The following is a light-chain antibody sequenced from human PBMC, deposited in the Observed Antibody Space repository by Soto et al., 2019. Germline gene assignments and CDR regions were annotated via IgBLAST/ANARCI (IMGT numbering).Light chain of an antibody. CDR3: CSYAGSSTYV. Sequence: QSALTQPASVSGSPGQSITISCTGTSSDVGSYNFVSWYQQHPGKAPKLMIYEGRKRPSGVSNRFSGSKSGNTASLTISGLQAEDEADYYCCSYAGSSTYVFGNGTKLTVL. CDR2: EGR. V-gene: IGLV2-23*01. J-gene: IGLJ1*01. CDR1: SSDVGSYNF.